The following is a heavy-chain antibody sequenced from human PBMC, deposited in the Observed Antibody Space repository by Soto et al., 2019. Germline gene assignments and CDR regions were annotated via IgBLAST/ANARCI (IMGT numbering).Heavy chain of an antibody. CDR1: GYSFTSYW. CDR3: ARQEAYSSSWYEGNWFDP. Sequence: GESLKISCKGAGYSFTSYWISWVRQMPGKGLEWMGRIDPSDSYTNSSPSFQGHVTISADKSISTAYLQWSSLKASDTAMYYCARQEAYSSSWYEGNWFDPWGQGTLVTVSS. CDR2: IDPSDSYT. J-gene: IGHJ5*02. D-gene: IGHD6-13*01. V-gene: IGHV5-10-1*01.